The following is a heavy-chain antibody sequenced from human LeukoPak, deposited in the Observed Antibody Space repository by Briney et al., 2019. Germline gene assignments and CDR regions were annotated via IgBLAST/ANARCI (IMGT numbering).Heavy chain of an antibody. CDR2: ISAYNGNT. D-gene: IGHD2-2*01. J-gene: IGHJ6*03. CDR1: GYSFRNYG. V-gene: IGHV1-18*01. Sequence: GASVKVSCKASGYSFRNYGMSWVRQAPGQGLEWMGWISAYNGNTNYAQKLQGRVTMTTDTSTSTAYMELRSLRSDDTAVYYCARQLTRPDRIDVVVPAAMRGMGDYYYYYMDVWGKGTTVTVSS. CDR3: ARQLTRPDRIDVVVPAAMRGMGDYYYYYMDV.